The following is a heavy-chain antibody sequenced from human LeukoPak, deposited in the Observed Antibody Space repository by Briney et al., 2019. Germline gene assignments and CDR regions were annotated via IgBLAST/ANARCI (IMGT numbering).Heavy chain of an antibody. CDR3: ARGVTYYYGSGSYYTL. D-gene: IGHD3-10*01. CDR2: INHSGST. CDR1: GGSFSGYY. Sequence: SETLSLTCAVYGGSFSGYYWSWIRQPSGKGLEWIGEINHSGSTNYNPSLKSRVTISVDTSKNQFSLKLSSVTAADTAVYYCARGVTYYYGSGSYYTLWGQGTLVTVSS. J-gene: IGHJ4*02. V-gene: IGHV4-34*01.